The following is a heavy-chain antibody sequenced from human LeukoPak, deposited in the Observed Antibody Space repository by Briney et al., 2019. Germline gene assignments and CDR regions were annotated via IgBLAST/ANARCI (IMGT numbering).Heavy chain of an antibody. J-gene: IGHJ2*01. CDR2: ISSSSSYI. V-gene: IGHV3-21*01. Sequence: PGGSLRLSCAASGFTFSSYSMNWVRQAPGKGLEWVSSISSSSSYIYYADSVKGRFTISRDNAKNSLYLQMNSLRAEDTAVYYCAMRTSGNYYNWSFDLWGRGTLVTVSS. CDR1: GFTFSSYS. D-gene: IGHD1-26*01. CDR3: AMRTSGNYYNWSFDL.